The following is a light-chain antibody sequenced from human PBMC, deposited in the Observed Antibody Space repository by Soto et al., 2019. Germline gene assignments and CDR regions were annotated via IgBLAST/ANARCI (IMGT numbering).Light chain of an antibody. Sequence: EIVLPQSPGTLSLSPGERATLSCRASQRPSNSHVAWYLLKPGQAPRLLIFDTSSRATGIPDRFSGSVSGTDFTLTISRLGPEDFAVYYCQQYGSSPITFGQGTRLEIK. CDR2: DTS. CDR1: QRPSNSH. J-gene: IGKJ5*01. V-gene: IGKV3-20*01. CDR3: QQYGSSPIT.